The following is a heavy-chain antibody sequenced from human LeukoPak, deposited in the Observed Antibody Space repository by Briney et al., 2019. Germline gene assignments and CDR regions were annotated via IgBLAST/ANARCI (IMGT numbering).Heavy chain of an antibody. V-gene: IGHV6-1*01. Sequence: SQTLSLTCAISGDSVPSNSAAWIWIRQSPSRGLEWLGRTYYRSKWSNDYADSVKSRITISPDTSKNHFSLQLNFVTPEDTAVYYCEREVDYGGHSADFDFWGQGTLVTVSS. CDR1: GDSVPSNSAA. D-gene: IGHD4-23*01. CDR3: EREVDYGGHSADFDF. CDR2: TYYRSKWSN. J-gene: IGHJ4*02.